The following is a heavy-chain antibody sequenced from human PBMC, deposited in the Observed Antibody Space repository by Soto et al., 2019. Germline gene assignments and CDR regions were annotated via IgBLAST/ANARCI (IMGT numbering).Heavy chain of an antibody. CDR2: INPYNGNT. D-gene: IGHD6-19*01. J-gene: IGHJ4*02. Sequence: ASVKVSCKASGYVFTIYGLSWVRQAPGQGLEWMGWINPYNGNTNYAQKLQGRVTMTTDTSTSTAYMDLRSLRSDDTAVYYCARGVAGSGFDLWGQGTLVTVSS. CDR1: GYVFTIYG. CDR3: ARGVAGSGFDL. V-gene: IGHV1-18*04.